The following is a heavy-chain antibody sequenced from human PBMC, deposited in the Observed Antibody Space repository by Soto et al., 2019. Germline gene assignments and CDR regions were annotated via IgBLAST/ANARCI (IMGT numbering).Heavy chain of an antibody. D-gene: IGHD3-16*01. CDR3: AHCRGGVASF. Sequence: QITLNESGPALVKPTQTLTLTCTFSGFSLNTRDVGVGWIRQPPGKALEWLGVVYWDDDKTYSPSLKSRLTITKDTPKNPVVLRMTKMDPVDTATYYCAHCRGGVASFWGQGTLVTVSS. CDR2: VYWDDDK. V-gene: IGHV2-5*02. CDR1: GFSLNTRDVG. J-gene: IGHJ4*02.